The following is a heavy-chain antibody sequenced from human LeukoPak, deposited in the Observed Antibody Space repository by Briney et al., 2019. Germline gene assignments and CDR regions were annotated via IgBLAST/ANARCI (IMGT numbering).Heavy chain of an antibody. CDR1: GGSISSYY. CDR2: IYYSGST. J-gene: IGHJ5*02. V-gene: IGHV4-59*01. D-gene: IGHD6-13*01. CDR3: ARATLIAAAGNWFDP. Sequence: PSETLSLTCTVSGGSISSYYWSWIRQPPGKGLEWIGYIYYSGSTNYNPSLKSRVTISVDTSKNQFSLKLSSVTAAETAVYYCARATLIAAAGNWFDPGGQGTVVSVPS.